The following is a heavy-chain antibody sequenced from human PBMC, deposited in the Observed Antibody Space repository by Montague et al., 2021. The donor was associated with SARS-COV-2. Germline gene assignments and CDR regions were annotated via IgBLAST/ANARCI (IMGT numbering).Heavy chain of an antibody. J-gene: IGHJ4*02. CDR2: IYYSGST. V-gene: IGHV4-39*07. D-gene: IGHD3-22*01. CDR3: ARDGFYYDRSGPSNFDY. CDR1: GGSISSCY. Sequence: SETLSLTCTVSGGSISSCYWGWIRQPPGKALEWIGSIYYSGSTYXNPSLKSRVTMSVDTSENQFSLKLSSVTAADTAVYYCARDGFYYDRSGPSNFDYWGQGTLVTVSS.